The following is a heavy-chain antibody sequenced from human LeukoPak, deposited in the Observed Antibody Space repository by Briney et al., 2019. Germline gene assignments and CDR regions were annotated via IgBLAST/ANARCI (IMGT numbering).Heavy chain of an antibody. CDR3: ARVTGSVASFV. CDR2: IYTTGST. V-gene: IGHV4-61*02. Sequence: SQTLSLTCTVSGDSITSGSSYWRWIRQPAGKGLEWIGRIYTTGSTNYNPFLKSRVTISADTSMNQFSLTLTSVTAADTAVYYCARVTGSVASFVWGQGTRVTVSS. D-gene: IGHD2-15*01. J-gene: IGHJ3*01. CDR1: GDSITSGSSY.